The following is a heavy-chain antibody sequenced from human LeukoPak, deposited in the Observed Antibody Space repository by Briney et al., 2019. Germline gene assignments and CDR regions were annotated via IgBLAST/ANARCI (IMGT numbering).Heavy chain of an antibody. Sequence: AVKVSCKASGGTFSSYAISWVRQAPGQGLEWVVGIIRIFGTANYAQKFQGRVTITTDESTSTAYMELSSLRSEDTAVYYCARDVGYIAAAGTSTWGQGTLVTVSS. D-gene: IGHD6-13*01. CDR1: GGTFSSYA. J-gene: IGHJ5*02. V-gene: IGHV1-69*05. CDR2: IIRIFGTA. CDR3: ARDVGYIAAAGTST.